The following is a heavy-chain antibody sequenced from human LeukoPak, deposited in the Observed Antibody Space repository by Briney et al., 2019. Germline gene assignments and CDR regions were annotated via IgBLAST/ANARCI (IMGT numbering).Heavy chain of an antibody. V-gene: IGHV4-34*01. CDR3: ASGPRRGSSGWYGGWYYFDY. CDR2: INHSGST. J-gene: IGHJ4*02. D-gene: IGHD6-19*01. CDR1: GGSFSGYY. Sequence: SETLSLTCAVYGGSFSGYYWSWIRQPPGNGLEWIGEINHSGSTNYNPSLKSRVTISVDTSKNQFSLKLSSVTAADTAVYYCASGPRRGSSGWYGGWYYFDYWGQGTLVTVSS.